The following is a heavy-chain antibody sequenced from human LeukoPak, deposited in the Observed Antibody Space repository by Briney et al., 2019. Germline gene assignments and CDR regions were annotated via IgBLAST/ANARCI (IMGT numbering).Heavy chain of an antibody. Sequence: SETLSLSCKVSGASINTADYYWAWIRQRPGKGREWLGYISYSGTPYYNPSLNSRVTISLDTSKNQFSLKLNSVTAADTAMYYCARDRYGDFEDYWGHGTLVTVSS. CDR2: ISYSGTP. V-gene: IGHV4-30-4*08. CDR1: GASINTADYY. J-gene: IGHJ4*01. CDR3: ARDRYGDFEDY. D-gene: IGHD4-17*01.